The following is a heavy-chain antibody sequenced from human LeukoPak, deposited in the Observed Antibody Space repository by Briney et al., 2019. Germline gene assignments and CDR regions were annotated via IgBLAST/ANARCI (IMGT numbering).Heavy chain of an antibody. V-gene: IGHV4-34*01. CDR3: ARGHYSPYYYGMDV. CDR1: GGSWGGDY. Sequence: SKTLSLTCAVYGGSWGGDYWWWIRQPPRKGLEWIGEINHSGSTNYNPSLESRVTISVDTSKNQFSLKLSSVTAADTAVYYCARGHYSPYYYGMDVWGQGTTVTVSS. CDR2: INHSGST. J-gene: IGHJ6*02. D-gene: IGHD2-15*01.